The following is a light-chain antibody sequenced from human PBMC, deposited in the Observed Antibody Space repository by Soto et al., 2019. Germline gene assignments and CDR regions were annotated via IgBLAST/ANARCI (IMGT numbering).Light chain of an antibody. CDR3: SSHVGGNTGV. Sequence: QSALTQPPAASGSPGQSVTISCTGTSSDVGGYKYVSWYQQHPGKAPKLLIYEVSQRPSGVPDRFSGSKSGNTASLTVSGLQAEDEVDYYCSSHVGGNTGVFGGGTKLTVL. CDR1: SSDVGGYKY. J-gene: IGLJ3*02. CDR2: EVS. V-gene: IGLV2-8*01.